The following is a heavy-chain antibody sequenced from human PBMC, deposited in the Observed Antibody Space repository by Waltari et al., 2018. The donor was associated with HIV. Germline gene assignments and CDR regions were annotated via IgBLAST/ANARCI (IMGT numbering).Heavy chain of an antibody. D-gene: IGHD3-10*01. CDR3: ARGQYGPGSREDY. Sequence: QVQLQQWGTGLLKPSETLSLTCAVQGGSSSNYYWTWIRQPPGKGLECIAEINHSGRTNYNPSLKSRLTISVDTSKTQFSVKLTSVTAAYTAVYFCARGQYGPGSREDYCGQGTLVTVAS. V-gene: IGHV4-34*02. CDR2: INHSGRT. J-gene: IGHJ4*02. CDR1: GGSSSNYY.